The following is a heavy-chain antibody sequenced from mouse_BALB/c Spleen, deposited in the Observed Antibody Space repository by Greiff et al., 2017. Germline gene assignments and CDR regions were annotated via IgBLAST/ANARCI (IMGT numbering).Heavy chain of an antibody. Sequence: EVMLVESGGGLVKPGGSLKLSCAASGFTFSSYTMSWVRQTPEKRLEWVATISSGGSYTYYPDSVKGRFTISRDNAKNTLYLQMSSLKSEDTAMYYCTRKLEWYFDVWGAGTTVTVSS. CDR3: TRKLEWYFDV. D-gene: IGHD4-1*01. J-gene: IGHJ1*01. CDR1: GFTFSSYT. V-gene: IGHV5-6-4*01. CDR2: ISSGGSYT.